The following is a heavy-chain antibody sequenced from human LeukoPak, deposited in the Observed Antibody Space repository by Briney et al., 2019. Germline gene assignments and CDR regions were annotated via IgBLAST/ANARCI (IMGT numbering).Heavy chain of an antibody. Sequence: PGGSLRLSCAASGFTFSSYSMNWVRQAPGKGLEWVSGIGGSGGYHTYYADSVRGRFTISRDNSRNTLYVQMNSLRAEDTAVYHCARGRKTPGFDNWGQGTLVTVSS. V-gene: IGHV3-23*01. CDR3: ARGRKTPGFDN. J-gene: IGHJ4*02. D-gene: IGHD1-14*01. CDR2: IGGSGGYHT. CDR1: GFTFSSYS.